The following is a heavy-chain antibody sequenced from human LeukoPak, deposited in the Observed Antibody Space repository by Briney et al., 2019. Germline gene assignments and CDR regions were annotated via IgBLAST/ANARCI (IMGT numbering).Heavy chain of an antibody. CDR1: GVTFSSYS. V-gene: IGHV3-21*01. J-gene: IGHJ4*02. CDR3: ARALNLEWSDY. D-gene: IGHD3-3*01. CDR2: ISSSSSYI. Sequence: PGGSLRLSCAASGVTFSSYSMNWVRQAPGKGLEWVSSISSSSSYIYYADSVKGRFTIARDNAKNSLYLQMNSLRAEDTAVYYCARALNLEWSDYWGQGTLVTVSS.